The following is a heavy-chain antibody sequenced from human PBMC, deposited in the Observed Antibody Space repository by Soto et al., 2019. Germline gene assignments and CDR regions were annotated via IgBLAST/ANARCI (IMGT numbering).Heavy chain of an antibody. CDR1: GGTFSSYT. V-gene: IGHV1-69*02. J-gene: IGHJ6*02. Sequence: ASLKVSCKASGGTFSSYTISWVRQGPGQGLEWMGRIIPILGIANYAQKFQGRVTITADKSTSTAYMELSSLRSEDTAVYYCASHPPVGAAGTYYYYGMDVWGQGTTVTVSS. D-gene: IGHD6-13*01. CDR2: IIPILGIA. CDR3: ASHPPVGAAGTYYYYGMDV.